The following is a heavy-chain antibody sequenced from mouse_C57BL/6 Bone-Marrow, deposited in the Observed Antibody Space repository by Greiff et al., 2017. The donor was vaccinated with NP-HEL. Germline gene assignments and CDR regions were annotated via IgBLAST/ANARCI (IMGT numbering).Heavy chain of an antibody. V-gene: IGHV5-17*01. CDR2: ISSGSSTI. Sequence: EVKLVESGGGLVKPGGSLKLSCAASGFTFSDYGMHWVRQAPEKGLEWVAYISSGSSTIYYADTVKGRFTISRDNAKNTLFLQMTSLRSEDTAMYYGASSTGADFDYWGQGTTLTVSS. D-gene: IGHD4-1*02. CDR3: ASSTGADFDY. J-gene: IGHJ2*01. CDR1: GFTFSDYG.